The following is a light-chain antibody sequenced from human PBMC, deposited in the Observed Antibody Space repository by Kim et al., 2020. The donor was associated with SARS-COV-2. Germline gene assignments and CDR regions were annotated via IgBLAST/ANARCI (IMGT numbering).Light chain of an antibody. J-gene: IGLJ1*01. Sequence: VAPGKTARITCGGNNIGSKSVNWYQQKPGQAPVLVIYYDSDRPSGIPERFSGSNSGNTATLTISRVESGDEADYYCQVWDSSSDHVFGTGTKVTVL. CDR2: YDS. CDR3: QVWDSSSDHV. V-gene: IGLV3-21*04. CDR1: NIGSKS.